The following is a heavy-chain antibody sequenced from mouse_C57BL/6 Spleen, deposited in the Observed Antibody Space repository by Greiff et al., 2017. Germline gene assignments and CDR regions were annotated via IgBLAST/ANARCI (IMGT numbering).Heavy chain of an antibody. J-gene: IGHJ4*01. CDR1: GYTFTSYG. D-gene: IGHD1-1*01. CDR2: ISPRSGNT. CDR3: ARKAPITTVVATNAMDY. V-gene: IGHV1-81*01. Sequence: QVQLQQSGAELARPGASVKLSCKASGYTFTSYGISWVKQRTGQGLEWIGEISPRSGNTYYNEQFKGKDTLTADKSSSTAYMELRSLTSEDSAVYFCARKAPITTVVATNAMDYWGQGTSVTVSS.